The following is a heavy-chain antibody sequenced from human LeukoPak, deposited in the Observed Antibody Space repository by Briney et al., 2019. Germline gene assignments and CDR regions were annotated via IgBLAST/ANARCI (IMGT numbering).Heavy chain of an antibody. V-gene: IGHV3-30-3*01. CDR2: ISYDGSNI. D-gene: IGHD1-26*01. Sequence: PGGSLRLSCATSGLAFISFAMHWVRQAPGKGLEWVAVISYDGSNIYYADSVKGRFTISRDNSRNTLYLQMHSLRAEDTAVYYCARDGELLVDYWGQGTLVTVSS. J-gene: IGHJ4*02. CDR1: GLAFISFA. CDR3: ARDGELLVDY.